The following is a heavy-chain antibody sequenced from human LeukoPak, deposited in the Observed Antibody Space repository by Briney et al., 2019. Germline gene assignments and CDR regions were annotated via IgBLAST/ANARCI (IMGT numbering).Heavy chain of an antibody. Sequence: GGSLRLSCAASGFTFDDYTMHWVRQAPGKGLEWMGIIYPGDSDTRYSPSFQGQVTISADKSISTAYLQWSSLKASDTAMYYCARQGSTTGSSGVDYWGQGTLVTVSS. V-gene: IGHV5-51*01. CDR2: IYPGDSDT. J-gene: IGHJ4*02. D-gene: IGHD6-6*01. CDR3: ARQGSTTGSSGVDY. CDR1: GFTFDDYT.